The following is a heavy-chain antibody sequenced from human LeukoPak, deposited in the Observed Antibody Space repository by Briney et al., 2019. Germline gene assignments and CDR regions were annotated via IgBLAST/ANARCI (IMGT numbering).Heavy chain of an antibody. V-gene: IGHV1-46*01. CDR3: ARDDGGGWSQADDAFDI. Sequence: GASVKVSCKASGYTFTSYYMHWVRQAPGQGLEWMGIINPSGGSTSYAQKFQGRVTMTRDTSTSTVYMELSSLRSEDTAVYYCARDDGGGWSQADDAFDIWGQGTMVTVSS. CDR1: GYTFTSYY. D-gene: IGHD6-19*01. J-gene: IGHJ3*02. CDR2: INPSGGST.